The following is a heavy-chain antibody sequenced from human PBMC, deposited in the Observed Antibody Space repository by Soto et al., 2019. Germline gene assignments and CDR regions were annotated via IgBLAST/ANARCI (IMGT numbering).Heavy chain of an antibody. CDR2: IYYSGST. V-gene: IGHV4-39*02. D-gene: IGHD6-19*01. Sequence: PSETLSLTCTVSGGSISSSSYYWGWIRQPPGKGLEWIGSIYYSGSTYYNPSLKSRVTISVDTSKNQFSLKLSSVTAADTAVYYCARDPGITLSGTWAPHYYFDYWGQGTLVTVSP. CDR3: ARDPGITLSGTWAPHYYFDY. J-gene: IGHJ4*02. CDR1: GGSISSSSYY.